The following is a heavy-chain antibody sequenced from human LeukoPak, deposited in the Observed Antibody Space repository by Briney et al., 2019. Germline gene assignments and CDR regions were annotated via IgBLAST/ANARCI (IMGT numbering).Heavy chain of an antibody. J-gene: IGHJ5*02. CDR3: AREIAAAGNGWFDP. Sequence: SETLSLTCTVSGGSISSYYWSWIRQPPGKGLEWIGYIYYSGSTNYNPSLKSRVTISVDTSKNQFSLKLSSVTAADTAVYYCAREIAAAGNGWFDPWGQGTLVTVSS. CDR1: GGSISSYY. CDR2: IYYSGST. D-gene: IGHD6-13*01. V-gene: IGHV4-59*01.